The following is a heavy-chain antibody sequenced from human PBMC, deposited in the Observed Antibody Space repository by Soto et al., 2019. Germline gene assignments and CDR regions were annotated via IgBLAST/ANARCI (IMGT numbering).Heavy chain of an antibody. CDR1: GFTFSSYA. V-gene: IGHV3-23*01. CDR2: ISGSGGST. J-gene: IGHJ6*03. CDR3: GKGPPAYYYMDV. Sequence: GGSLRLSCAASGFTFSSYAMSWVRQAPGKGLEWVSAISGSGGSTYYADSVKGRFTISRDNSKNTLYLQMNSLRAEDRAVYYCGKGPPAYYYMDVWGKGTTVTVSS.